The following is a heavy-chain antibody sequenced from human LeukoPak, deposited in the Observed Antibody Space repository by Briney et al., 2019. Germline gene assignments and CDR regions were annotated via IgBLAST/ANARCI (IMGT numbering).Heavy chain of an antibody. Sequence: ASVKVSCKASGYTFTSYYMHWVRQAPGQGLEWMGIINPSGGSTSYAQKFQGRVTMTRDTSTSTVYMELSSLRSEDTAVYYCAREIGYCSSTSCYKRAFDIWGQGTMVTVSS. D-gene: IGHD2-2*02. J-gene: IGHJ3*02. CDR2: INPSGGST. V-gene: IGHV1-46*01. CDR3: AREIGYCSSTSCYKRAFDI. CDR1: GYTFTSYY.